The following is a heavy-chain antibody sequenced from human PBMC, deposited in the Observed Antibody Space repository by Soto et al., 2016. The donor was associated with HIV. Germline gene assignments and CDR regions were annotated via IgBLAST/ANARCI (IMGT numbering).Heavy chain of an antibody. CDR3: VRDENYYEAYGMDV. V-gene: IGHV3-66*01. Sequence: EVQLVESGGGLVQPGGSLRLSCAASGFTVSNNYMSWVRQAPGKGLEWVSVIYSGGNTYYADSVKGRFIISRDNSKNTLYLQMNSLRAEDTAVYYCVRDENYYEAYGMDVWGQGDHRSPSP. D-gene: IGHD3-22*01. CDR2: IYSGGNT. J-gene: IGHJ6*02. CDR1: GFTVSNNY.